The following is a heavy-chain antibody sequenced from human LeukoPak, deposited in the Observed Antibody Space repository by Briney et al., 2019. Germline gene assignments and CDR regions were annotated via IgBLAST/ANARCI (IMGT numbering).Heavy chain of an antibody. CDR3: AIRLRYFGWLPDY. V-gene: IGHV4-34*01. CDR2: INHSGST. Sequence: SETLSLTCAVYGGSFSGYYWSWIRQPPGKGLEWIGEINHSGSTNYNPSLKSRVTISVDTSKNQFSLKLSSVTAADTAVYYCAIRLRYFGWLPDYWGQGTLVTVSS. CDR1: GGSFSGYY. D-gene: IGHD3-9*01. J-gene: IGHJ4*02.